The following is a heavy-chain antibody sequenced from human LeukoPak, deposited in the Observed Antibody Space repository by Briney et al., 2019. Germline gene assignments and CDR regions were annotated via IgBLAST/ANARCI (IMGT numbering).Heavy chain of an antibody. CDR3: ARGGSSGWLDY. Sequence: SSGTLSLTCNVSGGSISSYYWSWIRQPPGKGLEWIGYIYYSGSTNYNPSLKSRVTISIDTSKNQFSLRLRSVTAADTAVYYCARGGSSGWLDYWGQGTLVTVSS. CDR1: GGSISSYY. V-gene: IGHV4-59*01. J-gene: IGHJ4*02. D-gene: IGHD6-19*01. CDR2: IYYSGST.